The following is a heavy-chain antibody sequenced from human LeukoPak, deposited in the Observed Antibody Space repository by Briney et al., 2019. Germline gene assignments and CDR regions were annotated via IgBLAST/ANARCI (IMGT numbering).Heavy chain of an antibody. V-gene: IGHV3-7*01. Sequence: PGGSLRLSCVASGFTFSGHWMSWVRQAPGKGLEWVANINQDGSEKQYVDSVKGRFTISRDNAKNSLYLQMNSLRAEDTAVYYCARGKENDFWSGYYIDYYMDVWGKGTTVTVSS. CDR1: GFTFSGHW. CDR3: ARGKENDFWSGYYIDYYMDV. J-gene: IGHJ6*03. D-gene: IGHD3-3*01. CDR2: INQDGSEK.